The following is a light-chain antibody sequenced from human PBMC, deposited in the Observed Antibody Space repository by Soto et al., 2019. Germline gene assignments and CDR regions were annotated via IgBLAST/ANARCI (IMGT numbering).Light chain of an antibody. J-gene: IGKJ2*01. CDR2: ASS. CDR3: QQSYSTLGYT. V-gene: IGKV1-39*01. Sequence: DIQMTQSPSSLSACVGDRVTITCRASQSISKYLNWYQQKPGKAPKLLIFASSSLQSGVPSRFSGSGSGTDFTLTISSLQPEDFATYYCQQSYSTLGYTFGQGTKLEIK. CDR1: QSISKY.